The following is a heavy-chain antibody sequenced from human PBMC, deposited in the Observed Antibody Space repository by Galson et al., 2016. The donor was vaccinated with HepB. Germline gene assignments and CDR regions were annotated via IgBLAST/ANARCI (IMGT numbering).Heavy chain of an antibody. V-gene: IGHV1-24*01. CDR3: AIEYSSGWDLDH. CDR2: SDPEDGET. D-gene: IGHD6-19*01. J-gene: IGHJ4*02. CDR1: GYTLSELS. Sequence: SVKVSCKVSGYTLSELSMHWVRQAPGKGLEWMGRSDPEDGETIYAQKFQGRVTMTEDTSTDSAYMELSSLRSEDTAMYYCAIEYSSGWDLDHWGQGTLVTVSS.